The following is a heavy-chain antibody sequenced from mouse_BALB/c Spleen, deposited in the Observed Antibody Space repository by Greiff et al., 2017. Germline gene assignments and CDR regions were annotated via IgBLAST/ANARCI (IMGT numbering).Heavy chain of an antibody. CDR2: IYPGDGVT. CDR3: ERCTYYGRRFED. CDR1: GYTFTSYW. D-gene: IGHD1-1*01. J-gene: IGHJ2*01. Sequence: VQLQHSGAELARPGASVKLSCKASGYTFTSYWLQWVKQRPGPGLEWIGAIYPGDGVTWYTQKFKGKATLTADKSSSTAYMQLSSLASEDSAVYKSERCTYYGRRFEDGGEGTTLT. V-gene: IGHV1-87*01.